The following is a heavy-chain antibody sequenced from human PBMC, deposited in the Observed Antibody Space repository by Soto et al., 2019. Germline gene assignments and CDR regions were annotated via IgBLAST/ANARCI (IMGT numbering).Heavy chain of an antibody. CDR1: GGSISSGGYY. CDR2: IYYSGST. Sequence: PSETLSLTCTVSGGSISSGGYYWSWIRQHPGKGLEWIGYIYYSGSTYYNPSLKSRVTISVDTSKNQFSLKLSSVTAADTAVYYCASEARIAAAGTSPEYYYYGMDVWGQGTTVTVSS. D-gene: IGHD6-13*01. J-gene: IGHJ6*02. V-gene: IGHV4-31*03. CDR3: ASEARIAAAGTSPEYYYYGMDV.